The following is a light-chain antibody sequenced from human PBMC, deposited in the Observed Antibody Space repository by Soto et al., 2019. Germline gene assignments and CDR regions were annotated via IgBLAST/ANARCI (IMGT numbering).Light chain of an antibody. CDR2: AAS. V-gene: IGKV1-12*01. J-gene: IGKJ2*01. Sequence: DIQMTQSPSTVSASVGDRVTITCRASQPISSWLAWFRQRPGKAPELLIYAASTLHSGVPSRFGGSGSGTDFALTISGLQPEDFATYYCQQASSFPHTFGQGTRVDIK. CDR3: QQASSFPHT. CDR1: QPISSW.